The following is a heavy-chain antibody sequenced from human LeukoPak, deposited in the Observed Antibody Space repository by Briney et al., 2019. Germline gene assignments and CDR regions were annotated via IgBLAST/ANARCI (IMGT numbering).Heavy chain of an antibody. D-gene: IGHD6-13*01. J-gene: IGHJ4*02. V-gene: IGHV4-59*01. CDR1: GGSISSYY. CDR3: ARGVYIAAAQYGY. CDR2: IYYSGTT. Sequence: SETLSLTCTVSGGSISSYYWGWIRQPPGKGLEWIGYIYYSGTTNYNPSLKSRVTISVDTSKNQFSLKLSSETAADTAVYYCARGVYIAAAQYGYWGQGTLVTVSS.